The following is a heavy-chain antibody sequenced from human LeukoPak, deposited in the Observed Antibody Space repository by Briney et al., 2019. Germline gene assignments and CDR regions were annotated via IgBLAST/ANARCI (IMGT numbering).Heavy chain of an antibody. CDR2: VNLQGST. V-gene: IGHV4-4*02. CDR1: GGSISNTNW. J-gene: IGHJ4*02. Sequence: SGTLSLTCGVSGGSISNTNWWTWVRQPPGRGLEWIGEVNLQGSTNYNPSLKSRVAISVDKSENHISLRLTSVPAADTAVYYCAREGGPYRPLDYSGQGTLVTVAS. CDR3: AREGGPYRPLDY.